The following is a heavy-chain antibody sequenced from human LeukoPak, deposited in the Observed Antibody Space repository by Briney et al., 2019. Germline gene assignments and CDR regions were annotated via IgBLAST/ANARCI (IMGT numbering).Heavy chain of an antibody. J-gene: IGHJ3*02. V-gene: IGHV4-59*12. D-gene: IGHD3-3*01. Sequence: SETLSLTCTVSGGSISSYYWSWIRQPPGKGLEWIGYIYHSGSTYYNPSLKSRVTISVDRSKNQFSLKLSSVTAADTAVYYCARATAPITIFGVVIDPVDAFDIWGQGTMVTVSS. CDR1: GGSISSYY. CDR2: IYHSGST. CDR3: ARATAPITIFGVVIDPVDAFDI.